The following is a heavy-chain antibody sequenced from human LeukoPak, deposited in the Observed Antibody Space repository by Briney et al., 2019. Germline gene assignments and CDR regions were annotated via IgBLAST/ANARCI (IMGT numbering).Heavy chain of an antibody. CDR1: GFTFSTYW. CDR2: VNREGTTS. V-gene: IGHV3-74*01. Sequence: GGSLRLSCAASGFTFSTYWMHWVRQVPGKGLVWVARVNREGTTSAYADSVKGRFTISRDNDKNTLYLQMNSLRVEDTAVYYCARDVDWILFDYWGQGTLVTVSS. J-gene: IGHJ4*02. CDR3: ARDVDWILFDY. D-gene: IGHD3-9*01.